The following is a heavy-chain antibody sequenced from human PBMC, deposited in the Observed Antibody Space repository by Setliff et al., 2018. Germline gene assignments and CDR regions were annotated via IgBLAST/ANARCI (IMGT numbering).Heavy chain of an antibody. CDR2: IRSKAYGGTT. Sequence: GGSLRLSCTASGFTFGDYAMSWVRQAPGKGLEWVGFIRSKAYGGTTGYAASVKGRFTISRDNAKNSLYLQMNSLRAEDTAVYYCARELTAMAFDYWGQGTLVTVSS. J-gene: IGHJ4*02. D-gene: IGHD5-18*01. CDR1: GFTFGDYA. V-gene: IGHV3-49*04. CDR3: ARELTAMAFDY.